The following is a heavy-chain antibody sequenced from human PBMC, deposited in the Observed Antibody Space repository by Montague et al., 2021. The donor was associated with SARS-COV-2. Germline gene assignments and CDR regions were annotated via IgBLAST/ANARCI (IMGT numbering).Heavy chain of an antibody. V-gene: IGHV4-38-2*02. CDR3: ARDDYTPGDYYYYYGMDV. D-gene: IGHD4-11*01. CDR2: IYHSGST. J-gene: IGHJ6*02. Sequence: SETLSLTCTVSGYSISSGYYWGWIRQPPGKGLEWIGSIYHSGSTYYNPSLKSRVTISVDTSKNQFSLKLSSVTAADTAVCYCARDDYTPGDYYYYYGMDVWGQGTTVTVSS. CDR1: GYSISSGYY.